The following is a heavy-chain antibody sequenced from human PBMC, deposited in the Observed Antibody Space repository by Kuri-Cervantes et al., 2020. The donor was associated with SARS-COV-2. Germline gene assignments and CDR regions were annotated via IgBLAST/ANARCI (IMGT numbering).Heavy chain of an antibody. CDR1: GFTFSSYA. J-gene: IGHJ4*02. Sequence: GGSLRLSCAASGFTFSSYAMHWVRQAPGKGLEWVAVISYDGSNKYYADSVKGRFTISRDNSKNTLYLQMNSLRAEDTAVYYCARPSSGYYCSPFDYWGQGTLVTVSS. CDR2: ISYDGSNK. D-gene: IGHD3-22*01. V-gene: IGHV3-30-3*01. CDR3: ARPSSGYYCSPFDY.